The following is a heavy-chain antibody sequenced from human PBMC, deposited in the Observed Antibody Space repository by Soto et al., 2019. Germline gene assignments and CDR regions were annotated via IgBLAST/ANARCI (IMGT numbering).Heavy chain of an antibody. CDR2: VDYSGST. V-gene: IGHV4-59*12. CDR3: ARGSRVAAAGRGWFDP. CDR1: GGSISSYY. J-gene: IGHJ5*02. D-gene: IGHD6-13*01. Sequence: SQTLSLTCTVSGGSISSYYWRWIRQPQGKGLEWIGYVDYSGSTNYNPSLKSRVTISVDTSKNQFSLKLSSVTAADTAVYYCARGSRVAAAGRGWFDPWGQGTLVTVSS.